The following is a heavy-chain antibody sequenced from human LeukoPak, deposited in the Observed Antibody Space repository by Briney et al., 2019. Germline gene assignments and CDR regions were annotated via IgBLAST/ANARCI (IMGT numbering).Heavy chain of an antibody. Sequence: SETLSLTCAVYGGSFSGYYWSWIRQPPGQGLEWIGEINHSGSTNYNPSLKSRVTISVDTSKNQFSLKLSSVTAADTAVYYCARGFPMVTGWGQGTLVTVSS. D-gene: IGHD5-18*01. J-gene: IGHJ4*02. CDR2: INHSGST. V-gene: IGHV4-34*01. CDR1: GGSFSGYY. CDR3: ARGFPMVTG.